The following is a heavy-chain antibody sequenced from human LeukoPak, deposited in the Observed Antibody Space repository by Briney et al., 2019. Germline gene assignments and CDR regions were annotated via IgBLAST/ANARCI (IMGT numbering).Heavy chain of an antibody. Sequence: ASETLSLTCAVYGGSFSGYYWSWIRQPPGKGLEWIGEINHSGSTNYNPSLKSRVTISVDTSKNQFSLKLSSVTAADTAVYYCARKKYYYGSGTFDYWGQGTLVTVSS. D-gene: IGHD3-10*01. J-gene: IGHJ4*02. CDR3: ARKKYYYGSGTFDY. V-gene: IGHV4-34*01. CDR2: INHSGST. CDR1: GGSFSGYY.